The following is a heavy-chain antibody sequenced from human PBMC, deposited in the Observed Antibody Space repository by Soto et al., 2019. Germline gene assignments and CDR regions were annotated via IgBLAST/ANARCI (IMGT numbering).Heavy chain of an antibody. Sequence: EVQLLESGGGLVQPGGSLRLSCAASGFTFSSYAMSWVRQAPGKGLEWVSGISGSGGSTYYADSVKGRFTISRDNSKNTLYLQMNSLRAEDTAVYYCARDSLKVGATDYWGQGTLVTVSS. CDR1: GFTFSSYA. CDR3: ARDSLKVGATDY. CDR2: ISGSGGST. D-gene: IGHD1-26*01. V-gene: IGHV3-23*01. J-gene: IGHJ4*02.